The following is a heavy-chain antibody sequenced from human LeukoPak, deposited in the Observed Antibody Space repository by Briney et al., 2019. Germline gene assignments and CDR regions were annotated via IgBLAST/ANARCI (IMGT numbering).Heavy chain of an antibody. V-gene: IGHV3-7*01. Sequence: GGSLRLSCAASGFTFSNYWMSWVRQAPGKGLEWVANIKQHGSEKYYVDSVKGRFTISRDNAKNSLYLQMNSLRAEDTAVYYCARDACSSTSCYSHWFDPWGREPWSPSPQ. CDR3: ARDACSSTSCYSHWFDP. J-gene: IGHJ5*02. CDR2: IKQHGSEK. CDR1: GFTFSNYW. D-gene: IGHD2-2*01.